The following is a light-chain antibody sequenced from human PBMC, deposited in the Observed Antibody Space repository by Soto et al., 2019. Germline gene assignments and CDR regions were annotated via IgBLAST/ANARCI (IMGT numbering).Light chain of an antibody. J-gene: IGKJ2*01. CDR1: QSISTY. Sequence: DIQMTQSPSSLSACVGDRVTITCRATQSISTYLNWYQQIPGKAPKLLIYGASSLQSGVPSRFSGSGSGTDFTLTISSLQPEDFAIYYCQQSYSTPPQYTFGQGTKVEIE. CDR2: GAS. CDR3: QQSYSTPPQYT. V-gene: IGKV1-39*01.